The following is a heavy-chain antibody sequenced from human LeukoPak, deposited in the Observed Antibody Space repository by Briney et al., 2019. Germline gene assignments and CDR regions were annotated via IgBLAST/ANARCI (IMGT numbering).Heavy chain of an antibody. V-gene: IGHV3-30*18. CDR1: GFTLSSYG. Sequence: PRGSLRLSCAASGFTLSSYGMHWVRQAPGKGLEWVAVISYDGSNKYYADSVKGRFTISRDNSKNTLYLQMNSLRAEDTAVYYCAKDRPEWFGELPVWGQGTTVTVSS. CDR2: ISYDGSNK. D-gene: IGHD3-10*01. CDR3: AKDRPEWFGELPV. J-gene: IGHJ6*02.